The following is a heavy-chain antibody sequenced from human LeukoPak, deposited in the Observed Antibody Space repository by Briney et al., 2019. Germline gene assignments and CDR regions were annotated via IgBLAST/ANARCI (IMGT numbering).Heavy chain of an antibody. D-gene: IGHD2-15*01. CDR2: ISAYNGNT. J-gene: IGHJ3*02. CDR1: GYTFTSYG. Sequence: ASVKVSCKASGYTFTSYGISWVRQAPGQGLEWMGWISAYNGNTNYAQKLQGRVTMTTDTSTSTAYMELRSLRSDDTVVYYCARAFGVGGRGNAFDIWGQGTMVTVSS. V-gene: IGHV1-18*01. CDR3: ARAFGVGGRGNAFDI.